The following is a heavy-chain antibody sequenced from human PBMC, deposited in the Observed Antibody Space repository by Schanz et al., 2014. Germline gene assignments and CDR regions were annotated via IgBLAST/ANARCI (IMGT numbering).Heavy chain of an antibody. V-gene: IGHV3-30*04. Sequence: VQLVESGGGLVQPGGSLKLSCAASGFTFSASAMHWVRQAPGKGLEWVAVISDDGSNHYYPDSVKGRFTISRDNSKNTLYLQMNSLRSEDTAVYYCAKDVDFWSGYYLDYWVQGTLVTVSS. CDR3: AKDVDFWSGYYLDY. D-gene: IGHD3-3*01. CDR1: GFTFSASA. CDR2: ISDDGSNH. J-gene: IGHJ4*02.